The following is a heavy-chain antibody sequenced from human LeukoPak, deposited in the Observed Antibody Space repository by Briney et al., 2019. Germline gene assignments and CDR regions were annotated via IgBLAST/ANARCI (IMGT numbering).Heavy chain of an antibody. CDR2: IYQSGNT. CDR3: ARHGANYYYFDY. D-gene: IGHD4/OR15-4a*01. V-gene: IGHV4-38-2*01. CDR1: GHSLNSGYF. J-gene: IGHJ4*02. Sequence: PSETLPLTCAVSGHSLNSGYFWAWIRQPPGKGLEWIGSIYQSGNTYSNPSPKSRVTISVDTPKNQFSLNLNSVTAAATALYYCARHGANYYYFDYWGQGTLVTVSS.